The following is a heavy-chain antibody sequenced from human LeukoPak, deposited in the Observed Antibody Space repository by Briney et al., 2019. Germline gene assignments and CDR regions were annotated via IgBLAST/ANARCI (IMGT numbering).Heavy chain of an antibody. J-gene: IGHJ1*01. V-gene: IGHV3-30*04. CDR1: GFTLTNYA. CDR2: ISYDGSNK. CDR3: ARGNFQH. Sequence: PGGSLRLSCVVSGFTLTNYALHWVRQAPGKGLEWVAVISYDGSNKYYADSVKGRFTISRDNSKNTLYLQMNSLRAEDTAVYYCARGNFQHWGQGTLVTVSS.